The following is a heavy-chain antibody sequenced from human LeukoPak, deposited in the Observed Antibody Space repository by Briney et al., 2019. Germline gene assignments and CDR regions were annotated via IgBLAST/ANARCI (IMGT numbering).Heavy chain of an antibody. J-gene: IGHJ4*02. CDR1: GFTFSSYE. Sequence: GGSLRLSCAASGFTFSSYEMNWVRQAPGKGLEWVSYFSCIGDTISYADSVKGRFTISRDNAKNSLYLQMNSLRAEDTAVYYCARDSDYWGQGTLVSVSS. V-gene: IGHV3-48*03. CDR3: ARDSDY. CDR2: FSCIGDTI.